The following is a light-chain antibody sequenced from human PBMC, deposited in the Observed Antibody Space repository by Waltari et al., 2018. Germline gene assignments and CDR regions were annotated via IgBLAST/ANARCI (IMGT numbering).Light chain of an antibody. CDR1: SHDVGGYNS. J-gene: IGLJ1*01. CDR2: DVT. Sequence: QSALTQPASVSGSPGQSITISCTGTSHDVGGYNSISWYQPHPGKAPKLIIYDVTKRPSGVSDRVSGSKSGNTASLTISGLQAEDEADYYCCSYARSNTYVFGTGTKVTVL. CDR3: CSYARSNTYV. V-gene: IGLV2-14*03.